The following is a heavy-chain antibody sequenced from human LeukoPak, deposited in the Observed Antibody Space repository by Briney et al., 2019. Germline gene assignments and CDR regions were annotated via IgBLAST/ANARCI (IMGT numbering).Heavy chain of an antibody. J-gene: IGHJ5*02. CDR3: ARHHSSSRYVSWFDP. CDR1: GGSISSYY. CDR2: IYYSGST. Sequence: SETLSLTCTVSGGSISSYYWSWIRQPPGKGLEWIGYIYYSGSTNYNPSLKSRVTISVDTSKNQFSLKLSSVTAADTAVYYCARHHSSSRYVSWFDPWGQGTLVTVSS. D-gene: IGHD6-13*01. V-gene: IGHV4-59*08.